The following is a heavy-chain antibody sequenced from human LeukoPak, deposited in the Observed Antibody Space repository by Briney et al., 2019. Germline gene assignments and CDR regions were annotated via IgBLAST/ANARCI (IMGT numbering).Heavy chain of an antibody. D-gene: IGHD5-12*01. CDR3: GRLRAFYFDY. J-gene: IGHJ4*02. CDR1: GFIFSNHG. CDR2: IWYDGSDK. V-gene: IGHV3-33*01. Sequence: RGSLRLSCTASGFIFSNHGMLWVRQAPGKGLEWVAVIWYDGSDKFYADSVKGRFTISRDNSKNTLYLQMNSLRAEDTAVYYCGRLRAFYFDYWGLGTLVTVSS.